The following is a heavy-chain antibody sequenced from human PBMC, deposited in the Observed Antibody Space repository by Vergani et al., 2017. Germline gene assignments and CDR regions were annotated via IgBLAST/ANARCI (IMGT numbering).Heavy chain of an antibody. D-gene: IGHD5-18*01. CDR2: INPNSGGT. Sequence: QVQLVQSGAEVKKPGSSVKVSCKASGYTFTGYYMHWVRQAPGQGLEWMGWINPNSGGTNYAQKFQGRVTITADESTSTAYMELSSLRAEDTAVYYCAKDRRGYSYGYLGWNDYWGQGTLVTVSS. CDR1: GYTFTGYY. CDR3: AKDRRGYSYGYLGWNDY. V-gene: IGHV1-2*02. J-gene: IGHJ4*02.